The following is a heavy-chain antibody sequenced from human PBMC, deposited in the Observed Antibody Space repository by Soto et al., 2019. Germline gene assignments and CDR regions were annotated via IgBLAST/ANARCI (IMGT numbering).Heavy chain of an antibody. V-gene: IGHV4-39*01. CDR3: ASIYGDYESSYYYGMDV. CDR1: GGSISSSSYY. CDR2: IYYSGST. D-gene: IGHD4-17*01. J-gene: IGHJ6*02. Sequence: SETLSLTCTVSGGSISSSSYYWGWIRQPPGKGLEWIGSIYYSGSTYYNPSLKSRVTISVDTSKNQFSLKLSSVTAADTAVYYCASIYGDYESSYYYGMDVWGQGTTVTVSS.